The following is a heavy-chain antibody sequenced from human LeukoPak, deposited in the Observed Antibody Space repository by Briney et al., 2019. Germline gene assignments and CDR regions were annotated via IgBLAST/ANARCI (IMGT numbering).Heavy chain of an antibody. CDR1: GFTFSSYG. D-gene: IGHD3-10*01. V-gene: IGHV3-30*18. CDR3: AKYESGELLPDY. J-gene: IGHJ4*02. Sequence: PGGTLRLSCAASGFTFSSYGMHWVRQAPGKGLELVAVISYDGSNKYYADSVKGRFTISRDNSKNKLYLQMNSLRAEDTAVYYCAKYESGELLPDYWGQGTLVTVSS. CDR2: ISYDGSNK.